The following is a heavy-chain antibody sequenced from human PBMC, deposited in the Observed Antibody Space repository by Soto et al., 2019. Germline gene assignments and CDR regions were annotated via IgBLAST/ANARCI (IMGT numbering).Heavy chain of an antibody. CDR2: ISAYNGNT. CDR1: GYTFTSYG. D-gene: IGHD1-20*01. J-gene: IGHJ3*02. Sequence: ASVKVSCKASGYTFTSYGISWVRQAPGQGLEWMGWISAYNGNTNYAQKLQGRVTMTTDTSTSTAYMELRSLRSDDTAVYYCARDQRYKLEDDAFDIWGQGTMVTVSS. V-gene: IGHV1-18*01. CDR3: ARDQRYKLEDDAFDI.